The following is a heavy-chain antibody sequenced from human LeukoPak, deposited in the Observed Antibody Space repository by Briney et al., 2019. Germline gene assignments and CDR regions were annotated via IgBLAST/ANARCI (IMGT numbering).Heavy chain of an antibody. CDR1: GGSFSGYY. J-gene: IGHJ5*02. CDR2: IYYSGST. Sequence: KPSETLSLTCAVYGGSFSGYYWSWIRQHPGKGLEWIGYIYYSGSTYYNPSLKSRVTISVDTSKNQCSLKLSSVTAADTAVYYCASGETTVSAFDPWGQGTLVTVSS. V-gene: IGHV4-31*11. D-gene: IGHD4-17*01. CDR3: ASGETTVSAFDP.